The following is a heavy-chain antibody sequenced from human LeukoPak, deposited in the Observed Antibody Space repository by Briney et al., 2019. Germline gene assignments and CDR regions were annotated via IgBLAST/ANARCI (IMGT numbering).Heavy chain of an antibody. CDR3: ARRALWFGELLSGYFDY. J-gene: IGHJ4*02. CDR2: SGSA. CDR1: GASISSSSYY. V-gene: IGHV4-39*01. Sequence: SETLSLTCNVSGASISSSSYYWGWIRQPPGKGLEWIGTSGSAYYNPSLKNRVTISVDTSKNQFSLKLSSVTAADTAVYYCARRALWFGELLSGYFDYWGQGTLVTVSS. D-gene: IGHD3-10*01.